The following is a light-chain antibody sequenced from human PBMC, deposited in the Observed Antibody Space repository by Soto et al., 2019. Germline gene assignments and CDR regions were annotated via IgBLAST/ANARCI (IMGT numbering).Light chain of an antibody. CDR1: TSNIGATT. CDR3: AAWDDSLSGSYV. Sequence: QSVLTQPPSASGTPGQRVTISCSGSTSNIGATTVNWYQQLPGTAPKLLIYSNNKRPSGVPDRFSGSKSGTSASLAISGLRSEDEADYYCAAWDDSLSGSYVFATGTKLTVL. V-gene: IGLV1-44*01. J-gene: IGLJ1*01. CDR2: SNN.